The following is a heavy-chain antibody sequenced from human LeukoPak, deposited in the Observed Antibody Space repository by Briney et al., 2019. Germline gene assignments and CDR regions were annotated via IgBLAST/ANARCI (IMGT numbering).Heavy chain of an antibody. D-gene: IGHD3-22*01. CDR1: GFPFSDYG. J-gene: IGHJ4*02. V-gene: IGHV3-30*18. CDR2: ISHDGSNK. Sequence: GGSLRLSCAASGFPFSDYGMYWVRQAPGKGLEWLAVISHDGSNKHYADSVKGRITISRDNSMNTLYLQMNSLTAEDTAVYYCAKAVVPVISQHYFDYWGQGTLVTVSS. CDR3: AKAVVPVISQHYFDY.